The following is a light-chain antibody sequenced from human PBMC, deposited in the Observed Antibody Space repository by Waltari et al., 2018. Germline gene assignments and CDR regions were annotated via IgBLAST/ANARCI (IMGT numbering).Light chain of an antibody. J-gene: IGKJ4*01. CDR3: MQTQEIPLT. CDR1: QSLLHSDGRNF. CDR2: LGS. V-gene: IGKV2-28*01. Sequence: ALTQSPLSLPVTTGAPASIFCRSSQSLLHSDGRNFLDWYVQKPGQSPQLLIYLGSNRASGVPDRFSGGGSGTDFTLTISRVEAEDVGVYYCMQTQEIPLTFGGGTKVEIK.